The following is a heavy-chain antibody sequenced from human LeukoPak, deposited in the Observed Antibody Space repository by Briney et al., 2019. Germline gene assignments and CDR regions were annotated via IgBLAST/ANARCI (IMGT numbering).Heavy chain of an antibody. CDR2: INPSGST. CDR3: ARDLASSGYYWD. D-gene: IGHD3-22*01. V-gene: IGHV1-46*01. Sequence: ASVKVSCKASGYIFTNYYMHWVRQAPGQGLEWMGVINPSGSTSYAQKFQGRVTMTRDTSTSTVYMELSSLRSEDTAVYFCARDLASSGYYWDWGQGTLVTVSS. CDR1: GYIFTNYY. J-gene: IGHJ4*02.